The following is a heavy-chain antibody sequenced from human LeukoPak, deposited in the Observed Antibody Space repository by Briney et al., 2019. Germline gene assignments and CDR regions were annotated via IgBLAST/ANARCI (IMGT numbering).Heavy chain of an antibody. J-gene: IGHJ4*02. CDR2: IYTSRST. Sequence: SETLSLTCTVSGGSISSYYWSWIRQPAGKGLEWIGRIYTSRSTNYNPSLKSRVTMSVDTSKNQFSLKLSSVTAADTAVYYCARGRYSSGWYEIDYWGQGTLVTVSS. V-gene: IGHV4-4*07. D-gene: IGHD6-19*01. CDR3: ARGRYSSGWYEIDY. CDR1: GGSISSYY.